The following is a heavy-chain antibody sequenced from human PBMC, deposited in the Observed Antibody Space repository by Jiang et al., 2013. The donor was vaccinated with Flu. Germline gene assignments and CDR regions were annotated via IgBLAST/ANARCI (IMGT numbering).Heavy chain of an antibody. CDR3: ASLGDCSGGSCFRAFDI. V-gene: IGHV4-59*01. D-gene: IGHD2-15*01. CDR1: GGSISSYY. CDR2: IYYSGST. Sequence: GPGLVKPSETLSLTCTVSGGSISSYYWSWIRQPPGKRLEWIGYIYYSGSTNYNPSLKSRVTISVDTSKNQFSLKLSSVTAADTAVYYCASLGDCSGGSCFRAFDIWGQGTMVTVSS. J-gene: IGHJ3*02.